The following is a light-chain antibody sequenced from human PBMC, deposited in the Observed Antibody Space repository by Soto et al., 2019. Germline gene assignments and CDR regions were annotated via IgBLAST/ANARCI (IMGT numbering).Light chain of an antibody. Sequence: EIVLTQSPATLSLSPGERATLSCWARQSVGRSLAWYQNEPGQAPRLLIHDASNRATGIPARFGGSGSGTDFPLTSSSLEPEHFTVDDCLQRKDRPLCLGGRAKV. J-gene: IGKJ4*01. CDR2: DAS. CDR1: QSVGRS. V-gene: IGKV3-11*01. CDR3: LQRKDRPLC.